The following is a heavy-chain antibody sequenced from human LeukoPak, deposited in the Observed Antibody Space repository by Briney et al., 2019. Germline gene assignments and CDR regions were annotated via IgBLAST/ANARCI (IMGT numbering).Heavy chain of an antibody. CDR2: IYTSGST. Sequence: SQTLSLTCTVSGGSISSGSYFWSWIRQPAGKGLEWIGRIYTSGSTNYNPSLKSRVTISVDTSKNQFSLKLSSVTAADTAVYYCASDRIEVHAFDMWGQGTIVTLSS. CDR1: GGSISSGSYF. CDR3: ASDRIEVHAFDM. J-gene: IGHJ3*02. D-gene: IGHD2-15*01. V-gene: IGHV4-61*02.